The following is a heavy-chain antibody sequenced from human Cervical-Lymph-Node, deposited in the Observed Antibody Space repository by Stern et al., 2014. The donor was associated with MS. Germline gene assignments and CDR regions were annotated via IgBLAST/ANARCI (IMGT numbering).Heavy chain of an antibody. CDR1: GGTFSSYA. Sequence: VQLVQSGAEVKKPGSSVKVSCKASGGTFSSYAISWVRQAPGQGLEWMGGSIPIFGTANYAQKFQGRVTITADESTSTAYMELSSLRSEDTAVYYCARGPYDYVWGSYRYTEYFQHWGQGTLVTVSS. J-gene: IGHJ1*01. V-gene: IGHV1-69*01. CDR3: ARGPYDYVWGSYRYTEYFQH. D-gene: IGHD3-16*02. CDR2: SIPIFGTA.